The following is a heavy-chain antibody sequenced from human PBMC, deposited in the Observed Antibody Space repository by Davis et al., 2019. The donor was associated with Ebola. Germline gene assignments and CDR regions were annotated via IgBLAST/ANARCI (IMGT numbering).Heavy chain of an antibody. Sequence: GSLRLSCAVYGGFFSGYYWSWIRQPPGKGLEWIGEINHSGSTNYNPSLKSRVTISVDTSKNQFSLKLSSVTAADTADYYCARGELLDIWGQGTMVTVSS. CDR1: GGFFSGYY. CDR3: ARGELLDI. J-gene: IGHJ3*02. CDR2: INHSGST. V-gene: IGHV4-34*01. D-gene: IGHD3-10*01.